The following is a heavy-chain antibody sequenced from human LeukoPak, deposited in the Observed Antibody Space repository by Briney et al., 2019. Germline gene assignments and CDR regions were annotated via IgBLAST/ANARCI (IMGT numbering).Heavy chain of an antibody. J-gene: IGHJ4*02. V-gene: IGHV4-34*01. CDR1: GGSFSGYY. Sequence: SETLSLTCAVYGGSFSGYYWILIRQPPGKGLEWIGEINHSGSTIYNPSLQSRVTISVDTSKIQFSLKLSSVSAADTAVYYCARGSRTPDYWGQGTLVTVSS. CDR3: ARGSRTPDY. CDR2: INHSGST.